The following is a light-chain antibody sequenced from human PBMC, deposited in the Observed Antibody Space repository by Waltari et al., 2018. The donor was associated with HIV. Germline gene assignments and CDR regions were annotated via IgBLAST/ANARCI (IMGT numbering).Light chain of an antibody. V-gene: IGLV6-57*03. CDR1: SGSIASNV. Sequence: NFMLTQAHSVSESPGKTVTISCTRRSGSIASNVVQWYQQRPGSAPTIVIYEDKERPSGVPDRFSGSIDSSSNSASLTISGLKTEDEADYYCQSYDSSNHVVFGGGTKLTVL. J-gene: IGLJ2*01. CDR2: EDK. CDR3: QSYDSSNHVV.